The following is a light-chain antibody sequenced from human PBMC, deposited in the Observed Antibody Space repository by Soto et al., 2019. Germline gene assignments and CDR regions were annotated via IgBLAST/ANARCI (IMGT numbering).Light chain of an antibody. J-gene: IGLJ2*01. CDR2: SNN. V-gene: IGLV1-44*01. CDR1: SSNIGSNT. CDR3: AAWDDSLNGHVV. Sequence: QPVLTQPPSASGTPGQRVTISCSGSSSNIGSNTVNWYQQLPGTAPKLLIYSNNQQPSGVPDRFSGSKSGTSASLAISGLQSEDEADYYCAAWDDSLNGHVVFGGGTKVIVL.